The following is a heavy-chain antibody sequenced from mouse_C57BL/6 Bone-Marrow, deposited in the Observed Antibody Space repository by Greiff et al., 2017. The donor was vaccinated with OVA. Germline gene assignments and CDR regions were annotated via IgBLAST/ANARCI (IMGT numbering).Heavy chain of an antibody. D-gene: IGHD6-2*01. J-gene: IGHJ3*01. CDR3: ARARRRGVSFAY. CDR1: GFTFKNSN. Sequence: EVRLQQSGAGLVRPGASVNFPCTASGFTFKNSNMTWVSQSPEQGLEWIGRIDPGNGKTKYPRKFQGKATITADTSSNTAYLQLSSLTSEDTAIYYCARARRRGVSFAYWGKGTLVTVAA. V-gene: IGHV14-3*01. CDR2: IDPGNGKT.